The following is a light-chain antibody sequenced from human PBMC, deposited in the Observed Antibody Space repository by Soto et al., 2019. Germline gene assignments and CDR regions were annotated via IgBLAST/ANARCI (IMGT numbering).Light chain of an antibody. CDR1: QSISSSF. CDR2: GAS. J-gene: IGKJ1*01. CDR3: QQYVTSPPSWT. V-gene: IGKV3-20*01. Sequence: ETVLTQSPGTLSLSPGERATLSCRASQSISSSFLAWYQQKPGQAPRLLIYGASSRATGIPDRFNGSGSGKDFTLTISRLEPKGAAVYYCQQYVTSPPSWTFGQGTKVEIK.